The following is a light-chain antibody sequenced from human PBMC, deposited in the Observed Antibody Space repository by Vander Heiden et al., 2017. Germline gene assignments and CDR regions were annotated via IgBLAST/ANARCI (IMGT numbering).Light chain of an antibody. Sequence: DIVLTQSPGTLSLSPGARATLSCRASQSVSSSYLAWYQQKPGQAPSLLIYAASTRATGVPDRFSGSGSGTDFTLTISRLEPEDFAVYYCQQYDSSPNTFGQGTKLEIK. CDR1: QSVSSSY. CDR2: AAS. J-gene: IGKJ2*01. V-gene: IGKV3-20*01. CDR3: QQYDSSPNT.